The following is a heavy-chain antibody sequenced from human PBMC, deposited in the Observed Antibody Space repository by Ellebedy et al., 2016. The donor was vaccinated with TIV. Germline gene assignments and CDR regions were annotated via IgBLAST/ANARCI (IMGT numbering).Heavy chain of an antibody. CDR1: GFTFSGSA. CDR2: IRSKGNNYET. Sequence: PGGSLRLSCSASGFTFSGSAMHWVRQASGKGLEWVGRIRSKGNNYETAYAASVKGRFTISRDDSKNTAYLQVNSLKTEDTAVYYCAGTGDGHTNFDYWGQGTLVTVSS. D-gene: IGHD5-24*01. V-gene: IGHV3-73*01. CDR3: AGTGDGHTNFDY. J-gene: IGHJ4*02.